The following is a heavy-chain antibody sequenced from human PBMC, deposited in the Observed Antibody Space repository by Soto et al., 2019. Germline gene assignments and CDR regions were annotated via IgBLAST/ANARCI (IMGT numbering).Heavy chain of an antibody. V-gene: IGHV3-30-3*01. D-gene: IGHD3-10*01. CDR3: ARDRGFKNPNYYGSGSYYASGY. Sequence: GGSLRLSCASSGFTFSSYAMHWVRQAPGKGLEWVAVISYDGSNKYYADSVKGRFTISRDNSKNTLYLQMNSLRAEDTAVYYCARDRGFKNPNYYGSGSYYASGYWGQGTLVTVSS. CDR1: GFTFSSYA. CDR2: ISYDGSNK. J-gene: IGHJ4*02.